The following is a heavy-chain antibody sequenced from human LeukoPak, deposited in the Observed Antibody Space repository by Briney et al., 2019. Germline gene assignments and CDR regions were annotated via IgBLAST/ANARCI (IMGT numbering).Heavy chain of an antibody. CDR3: ARGRGNMVRGVIIRHYYYGMDV. CDR1: GNTFTSYA. CDR2: INTNTGNP. J-gene: IGHJ6*02. Sequence: ASVKVSCKASGNTFTSYAMNWVRQAPGQGLEWMGWINTNTGNPTYAQGFTGRFVFSLDTSVSTAYLQISSLKAEDTAVYYCARGRGNMVRGVIIRHYYYGMDVWGQGTTVTVSS. V-gene: IGHV7-4-1*02. D-gene: IGHD3-10*01.